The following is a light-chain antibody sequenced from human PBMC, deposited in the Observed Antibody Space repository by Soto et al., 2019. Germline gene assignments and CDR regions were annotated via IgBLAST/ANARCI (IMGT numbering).Light chain of an antibody. Sequence: QSSLTQPRSVSGSPGQSVTISCTGTSSDVDDYNYVSWFQQHPGKAPKLMIYDVSERPSGVPDRFSGSKSGNTASLTISGLQAEDEADYYCCSDGGTFYVVGHGTKVTV. V-gene: IGLV2-11*01. CDR2: DVS. CDR1: SSDVDDYNY. CDR3: CSDGGTFYV. J-gene: IGLJ1*01.